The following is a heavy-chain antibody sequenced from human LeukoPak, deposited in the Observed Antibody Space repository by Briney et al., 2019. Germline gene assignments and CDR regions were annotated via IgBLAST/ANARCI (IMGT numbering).Heavy chain of an antibody. Sequence: SETLSSTCTVSGGSISSSGFYWGWIRQPPGKGLDWIGSIYYTGSTYCNPSLKSRVTISVDTSRNQFSLKLSSGTAADTAVYYCARHGATYPFDSWGQGTLVTVSS. CDR3: ARHGATYPFDS. CDR1: GGSISSSGFY. J-gene: IGHJ5*01. D-gene: IGHD1-26*01. CDR2: IYYTGST. V-gene: IGHV4-39*01.